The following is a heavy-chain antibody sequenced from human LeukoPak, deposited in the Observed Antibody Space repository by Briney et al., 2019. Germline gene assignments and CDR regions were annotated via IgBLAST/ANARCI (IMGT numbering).Heavy chain of an antibody. Sequence: TSETLSLTCTVSGGSISSYYWSWIRQPAGKGLEWIGRIYTSGSTNYNPSLKSRVTMSVDTSKNQFSLKLISVTAADTAVYFCARERTGTSMDYWGQGTLVTVSS. CDR1: GGSISSYY. CDR3: ARERTGTSMDY. J-gene: IGHJ4*02. D-gene: IGHD2/OR15-2a*01. CDR2: IYTSGST. V-gene: IGHV4-4*07.